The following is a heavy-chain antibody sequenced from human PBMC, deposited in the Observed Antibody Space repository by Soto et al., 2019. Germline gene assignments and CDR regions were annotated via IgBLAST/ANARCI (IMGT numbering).Heavy chain of an antibody. V-gene: IGHV1-46*03. Sequence: ASVKVSCKASGYTFTSYYMHWVRQAPGQGLEWMGIINPSGGSTSYAQKFQGRVTMTRDTSTSTVYMELSSLRSEDTAVYYCARGTGAMNIAVAGYYYYYYMDVWGKGTTVTVSS. CDR2: INPSGGST. CDR1: GYTFTSYY. J-gene: IGHJ6*03. D-gene: IGHD6-19*01. CDR3: ARGTGAMNIAVAGYYYYYYMDV.